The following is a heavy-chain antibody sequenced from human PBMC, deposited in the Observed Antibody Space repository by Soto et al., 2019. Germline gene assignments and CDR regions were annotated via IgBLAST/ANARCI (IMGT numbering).Heavy chain of an antibody. CDR3: AMRTATFAFDI. CDR1: GYTFTSYA. J-gene: IGHJ3*02. V-gene: IGHV1-3*01. CDR2: INAGNGNT. D-gene: IGHD4-17*01. Sequence: ASVRVSCKASGYTFTSYAIHGVRQAPGQRLEWMGWINAGNGNTKYSQKFQGRVTITRDTSASTAYMELSSLRSEDTAVYYCAMRTATFAFDIWGQGTMVTVSS.